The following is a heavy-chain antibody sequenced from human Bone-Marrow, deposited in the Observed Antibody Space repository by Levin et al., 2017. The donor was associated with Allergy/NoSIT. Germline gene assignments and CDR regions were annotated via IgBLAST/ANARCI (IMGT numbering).Heavy chain of an antibody. Sequence: SETLSLTCTVSGGSISSYYWSWIRQPAGKGLEWIGRIYTSGSTNYNPSLKSRVTMSVDTSKNQFSLKLSSVTAADTAVYYCARGVPTAYGDYVPHFDYWGQGTLVTVSS. CDR3: ARGVPTAYGDYVPHFDY. D-gene: IGHD4-17*01. CDR1: GGSISSYY. J-gene: IGHJ4*02. V-gene: IGHV4-4*07. CDR2: IYTSGST.